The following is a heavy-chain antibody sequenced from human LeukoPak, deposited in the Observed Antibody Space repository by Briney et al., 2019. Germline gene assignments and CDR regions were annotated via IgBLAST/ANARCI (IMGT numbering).Heavy chain of an antibody. CDR2: IRYDGSNK. CDR3: AKDGTRGIRFGKIPHYFDY. J-gene: IGHJ4*02. V-gene: IGHV3-30*02. D-gene: IGHD3-10*01. Sequence: GGSLRLSCAASGFTFSSYGMHWVRPAPGKGLEWVAFIRYDGSNKYFADSVKGRFTISRDSSKNTLYLQMNSLRVDDTAVYYCAKDGTRGIRFGKIPHYFDYWGQGTLVTVSS. CDR1: GFTFSSYG.